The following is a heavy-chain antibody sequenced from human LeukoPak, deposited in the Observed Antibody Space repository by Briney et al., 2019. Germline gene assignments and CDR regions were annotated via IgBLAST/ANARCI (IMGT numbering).Heavy chain of an antibody. V-gene: IGHV3-21*01. CDR3: ARVSTTSAESDY. CDR2: IGSSSSYI. J-gene: IGHJ4*02. D-gene: IGHD1-26*01. CDR1: GFTFSGYS. Sequence: GGSLRLSCAASGFTFSGYSMNWVRQAPGKVLEWVSSIGSSSSYIFYADSLKGRFTISRDNAKNSLYLQMNSLRAEDTAVYYCARVSTTSAESDYWGQGTLVTVSS.